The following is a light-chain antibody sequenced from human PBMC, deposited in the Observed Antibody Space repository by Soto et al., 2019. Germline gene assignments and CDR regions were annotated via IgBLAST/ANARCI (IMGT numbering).Light chain of an antibody. J-gene: IGLJ2*01. CDR1: SSDVGGYNY. V-gene: IGLV2-14*01. Sequence: QSALTQPASVSGSPGQSITISCTGTSSDVGGYNYVTWYQRHPGKVPKLIIYEVTSRPSGVSNRFSGSKSGNTASLTISGLQAEDAADYYCSSYATTTVVFGGGTKLTVL. CDR2: EVT. CDR3: SSYATTTVV.